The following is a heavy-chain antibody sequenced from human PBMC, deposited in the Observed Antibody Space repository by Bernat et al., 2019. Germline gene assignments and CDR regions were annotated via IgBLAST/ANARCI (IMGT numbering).Heavy chain of an antibody. CDR2: IIVGGGDT. CDR3: AREYSSSLTGGFDI. CDR1: GYTFTSYS. V-gene: IGHV1-3*01. J-gene: IGHJ3*02. D-gene: IGHD6-13*01. Sequence: QVQVVQSGAEVKMPGASVIVSCKASGYTFTSYSLHWVRQAPGQRLEWMGWIIVGGGDTKYSQKFQGRFTITRDTSATTAYMELSSLTSEDTAVYYCAREYSSSLTGGFDIWGQGTTVTVSS.